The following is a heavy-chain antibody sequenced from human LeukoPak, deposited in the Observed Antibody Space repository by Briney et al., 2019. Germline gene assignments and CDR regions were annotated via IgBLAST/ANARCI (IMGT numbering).Heavy chain of an antibody. CDR2: INHSGST. CDR3: ARGGDYYYYGMDV. J-gene: IGHJ6*02. CDR1: GGSFSGYY. V-gene: IGHV4-34*01. Sequence: SETLSLTCAVYGGSFSGYYWSWIRQPPGKGLEWIGEINHSGSTNYNPSLKSRVTISVDTSKNQFSLKLSSVTAADTAVYYCARGGDYYYYGMDVWGQGTTVTVSS.